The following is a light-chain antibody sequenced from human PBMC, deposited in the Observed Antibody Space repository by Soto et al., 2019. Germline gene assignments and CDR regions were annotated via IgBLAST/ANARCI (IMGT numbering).Light chain of an antibody. CDR1: QSLLHSNGYNY. Sequence: DIVMTQSPLSLPVTPGEPASISCRSSQSLLHSNGYNYLDWYLQKPGQSPQLLIYLGSNRASGVPDRFNGSGSGTDFTLKIRRVEAEDVGVYYCMQPLHTPWTFGQGTKVEIK. V-gene: IGKV2-28*01. CDR3: MQPLHTPWT. CDR2: LGS. J-gene: IGKJ1*01.